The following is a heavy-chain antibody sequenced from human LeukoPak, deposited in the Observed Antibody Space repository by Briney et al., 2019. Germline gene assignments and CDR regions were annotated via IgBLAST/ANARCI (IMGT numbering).Heavy chain of an antibody. V-gene: IGHV1-46*03. J-gene: IGHJ3*02. CDR3: ASNSGYSYGLGNDAFDI. CDR2: IHASGGST. Sequence: ASVKVSCKASVYSFTSDYMHGVRQAPGEVLKWMGNIHASGGSTSYAQKFQGRVTMTRDTSASTVYMELSSLRSEDTAVYYCASNSGYSYGLGNDAFDIWGQGTMVTVSS. CDR1: VYSFTSDY. D-gene: IGHD5-18*01.